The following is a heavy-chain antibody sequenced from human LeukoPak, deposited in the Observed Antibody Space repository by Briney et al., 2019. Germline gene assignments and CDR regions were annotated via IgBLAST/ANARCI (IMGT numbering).Heavy chain of an antibody. D-gene: IGHD5-24*01. V-gene: IGHV3-7*01. Sequence: GGSLRLSCAGSGFTFSRYWISWVRQAPGKGLEWVAHISQDGSQKLYVDSVTGRFTISRDNAKNSLYLQMNSLRAEDTAVYYCARWRGQQSEFDLWGQGALVTVSS. CDR3: ARWRGQQSEFDL. J-gene: IGHJ4*02. CDR1: GFTFSRYW. CDR2: ISQDGSQK.